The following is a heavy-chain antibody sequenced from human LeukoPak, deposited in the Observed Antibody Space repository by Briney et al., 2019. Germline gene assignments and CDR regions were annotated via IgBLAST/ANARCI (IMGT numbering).Heavy chain of an antibody. Sequence: PGGSLRLSCAASGFTLSSYSMNWVRQAPGKGLEWVGRIKSKTDGRTTDYAAPVKGRFTISRDDSKNTLYLQMNSLKTEDTAMYYCTTLRGYSGYDYVFSEAEYCGGDCLVDYWGQGTLVTVSS. CDR2: IKSKTDGRTT. D-gene: IGHD5-12*01. J-gene: IGHJ4*02. CDR1: GFTLSSYS. V-gene: IGHV3-15*01. CDR3: TTLRGYSGYDYVFSEAEYCGGDCLVDY.